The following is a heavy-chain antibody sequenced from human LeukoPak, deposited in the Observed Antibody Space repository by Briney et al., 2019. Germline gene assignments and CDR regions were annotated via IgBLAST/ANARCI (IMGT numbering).Heavy chain of an antibody. CDR3: AKDVDIGAAGYYFGY. CDR2: ISSDGRNK. D-gene: IGHD6-13*01. J-gene: IGHJ4*02. Sequence: GGSLRLSCAASGFTFSNYAMHWVRQAPGKGLEWVAVISSDGRNKYSADSVKGRFTISRDNSKNTLYLQMNSLRAEDTAVYYCAKDVDIGAAGYYFGYWGQGTLVTVSS. CDR1: GFTFSNYA. V-gene: IGHV3-30*18.